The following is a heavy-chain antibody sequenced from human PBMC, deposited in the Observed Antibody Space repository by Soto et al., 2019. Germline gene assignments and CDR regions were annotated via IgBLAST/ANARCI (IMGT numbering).Heavy chain of an antibody. D-gene: IGHD6-19*01. CDR3: ARSAGWYAVHS. J-gene: IGHJ4*02. V-gene: IGHV4-4*02. CDR2: VFHTGTT. CDR1: GDSVSSPYY. Sequence: QVQLQESGPGLVKPSGTLSLTCAVSGDSVSSPYYWCWVRQPPGKGLEWIGEVFHTGTTSYNPSLRSRVTISMDKSNNQFSLALSYVTAAATAVYYCARSAGWYAVHSWGPGTLVIVSS.